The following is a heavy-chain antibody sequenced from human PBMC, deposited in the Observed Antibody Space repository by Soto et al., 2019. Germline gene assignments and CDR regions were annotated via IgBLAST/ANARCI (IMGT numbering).Heavy chain of an antibody. CDR3: ARQNIVVVVAATKHYYYYMDV. V-gene: IGHV5-51*01. CDR2: IYPGDSDT. D-gene: IGHD2-15*01. J-gene: IGHJ6*03. Sequence: VRQAPGKGLEWMGIIYPGDSDTRYSPSFQGQVTISADKSISTAYLQWSSLKASDTAMYYCARQNIVVVVAATKHYYYYMDVWGKGTTVTVS.